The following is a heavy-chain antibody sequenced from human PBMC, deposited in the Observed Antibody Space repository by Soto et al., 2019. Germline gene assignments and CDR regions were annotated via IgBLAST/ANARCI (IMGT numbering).Heavy chain of an antibody. V-gene: IGHV1-69*06. CDR2: TIPVFNTA. CDR3: ARGVYGSGNYYTGPSAFDI. Sequence: QVKLEQSGAEVKKPGSSVKISCKASGGTLSDHGVSWLRQAPGQGLEWVGGTIPVFNTAKYAPKFQGRVTIAADKSTNIAYMELGSLISDDTSFYYCARGVYGSGNYYTGPSAFDIWGQGTLVIVSS. D-gene: IGHD3-10*01. J-gene: IGHJ3*02. CDR1: GGTLSDHG.